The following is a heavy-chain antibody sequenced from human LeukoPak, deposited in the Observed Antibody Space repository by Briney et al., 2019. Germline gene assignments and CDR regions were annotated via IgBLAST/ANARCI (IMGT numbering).Heavy chain of an antibody. CDR1: GSSMSNYY. CDR3: ARDHDTSGWYKWFNP. J-gene: IGHJ5*02. D-gene: IGHD6-19*01. CDR2: IYNSGST. V-gene: IGHV4-4*07. Sequence: SETLSLTCTVSGSSMSNYYWSWIRQPAGRGLEWIGRIYNSGSTNYNPSLKSRVTMSLDTSKNQFSLKLSSVTAADTAVYYCARDHDTSGWYKWFNPWGQGTLVTVSS.